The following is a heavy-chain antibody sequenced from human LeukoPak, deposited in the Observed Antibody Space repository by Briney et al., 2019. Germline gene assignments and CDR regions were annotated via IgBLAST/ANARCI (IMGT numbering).Heavy chain of an antibody. CDR3: ARHPIQLWFNVDY. CDR1: GYTFTSYD. J-gene: IGHJ4*02. CDR2: ISAYNGNT. Sequence: ASVKVSCKASGYTFTSYDINWVRQATGQGLEWMGWISAYNGNTNYAQKLQGRVTMTTDTPTSTAYMELRSLRSDDTAVYYCARHPIQLWFNVDYWGQGTLVTVSS. D-gene: IGHD5-18*01. V-gene: IGHV1-18*01.